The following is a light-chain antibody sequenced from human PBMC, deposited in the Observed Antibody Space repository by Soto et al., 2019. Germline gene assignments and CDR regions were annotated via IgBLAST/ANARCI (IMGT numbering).Light chain of an antibody. CDR1: QSVSSSY. CDR2: GAS. CDR3: QQYGSSPGT. V-gene: IGKV3-20*01. Sequence: ETVLTQSPRTLSLSHGERATLSCRASQSVSSSYLAWYQQKPGQAPRLLIYGASSRATGIPDRFSGSGSGTDFTLTISRLEPEDFAVYYCQQYGSSPGTFGQGTKVDIK. J-gene: IGKJ1*01.